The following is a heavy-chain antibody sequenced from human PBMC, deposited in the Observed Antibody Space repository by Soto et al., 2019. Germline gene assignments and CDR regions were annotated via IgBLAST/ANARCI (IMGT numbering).Heavy chain of an antibody. CDR3: ARGSPYYYESSGHYKGAHYFDY. CDR2: INHSGST. CDR1: VGSFSDYY. J-gene: IGHJ4*02. V-gene: IGHV4-34*01. D-gene: IGHD3-22*01. Sequence: ETLSLTCAVYVGSFSDYYWSWIRQPPGKGLEWIGEINHSGSTNYSPSLKSRVTISVDTSKNQFSLKLTSVTAADTAVYYCARGSPYYYESSGHYKGAHYFDYWGQGTLVTVSS.